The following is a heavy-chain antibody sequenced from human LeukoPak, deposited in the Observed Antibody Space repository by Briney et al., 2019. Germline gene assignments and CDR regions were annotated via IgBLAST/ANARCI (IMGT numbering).Heavy chain of an antibody. CDR2: ISIAGEI. D-gene: IGHD6-19*01. V-gene: IGHV4-34*01. CDR1: EGSLSGYF. CDR3: VRQIGAGAFDL. Sequence: SETLSLTCAVYEGSLSGYFWSWIRQPPGKGLEWIGEISIAGEINYNPSLRSRATISMDTTKNQFSLRLTSVIAADTALYYCVRQIGAGAFDLWGRGRVVTVS. J-gene: IGHJ2*01.